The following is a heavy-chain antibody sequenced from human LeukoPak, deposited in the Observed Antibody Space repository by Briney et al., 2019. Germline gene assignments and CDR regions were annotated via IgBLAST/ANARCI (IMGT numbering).Heavy chain of an antibody. V-gene: IGHV4-34*01. CDR3: ARDRAVLRYFDWLLHGMDV. Sequence: SETLSLTCAVYGGSFSGYYWSWIRQPPGKGLEWIGEINHSGSTNYNPSLKSRVTISADTSKNQFSLKLSSVTAADTAVYYCARDRAVLRYFDWLLHGMDVWGQGTTVTVSS. J-gene: IGHJ6*02. CDR2: INHSGST. D-gene: IGHD3-9*01. CDR1: GGSFSGYY.